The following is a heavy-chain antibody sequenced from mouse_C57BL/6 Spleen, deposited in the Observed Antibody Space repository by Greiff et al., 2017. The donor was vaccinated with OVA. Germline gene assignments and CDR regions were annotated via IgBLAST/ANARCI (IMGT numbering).Heavy chain of an antibody. D-gene: IGHD2-3*01. CDR1: GFTFSDYG. V-gene: IGHV5-17*01. Sequence: DVKLQESGGGLVKPGGSLKLSCAASGFTFSDYGMHWVRQAPEKGLEWVAYISSGSSTIYYADTVKGRFTISRDNAKNTLFLQMTSLRSEDTAMYYCARPIYDGYYGAYWGQGTLVTVSA. CDR3: ARPIYDGYYGAY. J-gene: IGHJ3*01. CDR2: ISSGSSTI.